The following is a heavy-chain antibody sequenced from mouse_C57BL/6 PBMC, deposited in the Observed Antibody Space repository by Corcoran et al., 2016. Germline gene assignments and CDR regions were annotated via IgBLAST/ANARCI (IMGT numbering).Heavy chain of an antibody. CDR1: GYTFTDYY. CDR3: ALDDYSFAY. CDR2: INPNNGGT. J-gene: IGHJ3*01. V-gene: IGHV1-26*01. D-gene: IGHD2-3*01. Sequence: EVQLQQSGPELVKPGASVKISCKASGYTFTDYYMNWVKQSHGKSLEWIGDINPNNGGTSYNQKFKGKATLTVDKSSSTAYMELRSLTSEDSAVYYCALDDYSFAYWGQGTLVTVSA.